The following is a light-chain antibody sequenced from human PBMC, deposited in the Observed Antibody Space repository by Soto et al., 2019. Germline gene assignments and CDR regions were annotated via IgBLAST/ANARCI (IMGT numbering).Light chain of an antibody. J-gene: IGKJ4*01. V-gene: IGKV3-15*01. CDR1: QSVSSN. CDR3: QQYNNWLPLT. CDR2: GAS. Sequence: EIVMTQSPATLSVSPGERATLSCRASQSVSSNLAWYQQKPGQAPRLLIYGASTRATGIPARFSGSGSGTEFTLTISSLQSEDFGVYYCQQYNNWLPLTFGGGTKVEIK.